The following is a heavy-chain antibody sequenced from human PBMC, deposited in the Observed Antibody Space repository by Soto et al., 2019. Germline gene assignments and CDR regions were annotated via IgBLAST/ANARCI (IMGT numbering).Heavy chain of an antibody. CDR2: IYYTGST. V-gene: IGHV4-59*02. J-gene: IGHJ5*02. CDR1: RCSVSDYY. CDR3: ARESAGSGRNNWXDP. Sequence: PSETLSLTCTVSRCSVSDYYWSWVRQPPGKGLEWIGFIYYTGSTKYSPSLNSRVTMSVDTSNNQFSLKLSSVTAADTAVYYCARESAGSGRNNWXDPWGQGTLVTVS. D-gene: IGHD3-10*01.